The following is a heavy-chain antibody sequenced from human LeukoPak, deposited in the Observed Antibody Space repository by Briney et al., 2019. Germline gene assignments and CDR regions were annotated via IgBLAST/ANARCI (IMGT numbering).Heavy chain of an antibody. D-gene: IGHD1-14*01. Sequence: GSLRLSCAASGFTFATYSMSWVRQAPGQGLEWVSGIYGNGGQTFYADSVKCLFAISRDNSNNMLFLHMDHLRAEDSALYYCAKDLKPDGLWDADYWGRGTLVTVSS. CDR1: GFTFATYS. CDR3: AKDLKPDGLWDADY. J-gene: IGHJ4*02. V-gene: IGHV3-23*01. CDR2: IYGNGGQT.